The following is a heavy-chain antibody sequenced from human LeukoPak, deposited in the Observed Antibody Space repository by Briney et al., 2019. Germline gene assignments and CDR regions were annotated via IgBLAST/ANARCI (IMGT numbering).Heavy chain of an antibody. Sequence: PGGSLRLSCAASGFTFSSYSMNWVRQAPGKGLEWVSSISSSSSYIYYADSVKGRFTISRDNAKNSLYLQMNSLRAEDTAAYYCARGPYSSSWSFDYWGQGTLVTVSS. CDR2: ISSSSSYI. CDR1: GFTFSSYS. V-gene: IGHV3-21*01. CDR3: ARGPYSSSWSFDY. J-gene: IGHJ4*02. D-gene: IGHD6-13*01.